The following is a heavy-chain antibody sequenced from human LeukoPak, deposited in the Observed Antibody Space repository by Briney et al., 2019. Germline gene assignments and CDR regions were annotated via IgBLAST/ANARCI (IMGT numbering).Heavy chain of an antibody. V-gene: IGHV3-21*01. Sequence: GRSLRLSCAASGFTFSSYSMNWVRQAPGKGLEWVSSISSSSSYIYYADSVKGRFTISRDNAKNSLYLQMNSLRAEDTAVYYCAREARSVYFQHWGQGTLVTVSS. CDR3: AREARSVYFQH. CDR2: ISSSSSYI. J-gene: IGHJ1*01. D-gene: IGHD3-10*01. CDR1: GFTFSSYS.